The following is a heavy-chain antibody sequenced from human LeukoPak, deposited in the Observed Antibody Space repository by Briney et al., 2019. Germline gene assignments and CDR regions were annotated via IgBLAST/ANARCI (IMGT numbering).Heavy chain of an antibody. J-gene: IGHJ6*03. CDR1: GYTFTSYD. CDR3: ARGGGDSSSWYRYYYYYMDV. Sequence: ASVKVSCKASGYTFTSYDINWVRQATGQGLEWMGWMNPNSGNTGYAQKFQGRVTMTRNTSISTAYMELSSLRSEDTAVYYCARGGGDSSSWYRYYYYYMDVWGKGTTVTVSS. CDR2: MNPNSGNT. D-gene: IGHD6-13*01. V-gene: IGHV1-8*01.